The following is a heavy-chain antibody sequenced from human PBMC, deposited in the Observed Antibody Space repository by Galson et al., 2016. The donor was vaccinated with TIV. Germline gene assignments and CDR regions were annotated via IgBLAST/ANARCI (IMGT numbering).Heavy chain of an antibody. CDR3: ARKAGYYYYAMDV. CDR1: GAPIRDGDSF. CDR2: IYYSGRT. Sequence: LSLTCTVSGAPIRDGDSFWSWIRQSPGKGLEWIGYIYYSGRTFYNPSLKSRLSISVDTSKNQFSLKLTSVTAADTAVYYCARKAGYYYYAMDVWGQGTMVTVSS. J-gene: IGHJ6*01. V-gene: IGHV4-30-4*01.